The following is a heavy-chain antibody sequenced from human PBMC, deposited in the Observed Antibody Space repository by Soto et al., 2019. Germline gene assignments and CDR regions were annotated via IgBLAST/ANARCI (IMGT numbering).Heavy chain of an antibody. J-gene: IGHJ6*03. Sequence: GGSLRLSCATSGFIFSSYWMSWVRQAPGKGLEWVANIKQGGSEKDYVDSVKGRFTISRDNAKNSLYLQMNSLRAEDTTVYYCVRRYYYYYMDVWGKGTTVTVSS. CDR1: GFIFSSYW. CDR2: IKQGGSEK. CDR3: VRRYYYYYMDV. V-gene: IGHV3-7*01.